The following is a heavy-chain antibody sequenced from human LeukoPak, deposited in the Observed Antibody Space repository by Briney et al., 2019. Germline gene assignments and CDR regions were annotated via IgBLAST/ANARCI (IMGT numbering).Heavy chain of an antibody. CDR1: GXXFSNYX. V-gene: IGHV3-23*01. D-gene: IGHD1-1*01. Sequence: GGSLRLSCAASGXXFSNYXMSWVRPAPXXXXXXXXGIXGRGAITYYADSVKGRFTISRDNSKNMLYLQVNSLRADDTAVYYCAKGGAIGTTSRRNHFDFGGQGTLVIVSS. CDR2: IXGRGAIT. J-gene: IGHJ4*02. CDR3: AKGGAIGTTSRRNHFDF.